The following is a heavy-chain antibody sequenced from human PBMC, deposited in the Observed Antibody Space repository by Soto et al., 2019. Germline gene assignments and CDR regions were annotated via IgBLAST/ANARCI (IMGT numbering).Heavy chain of an antibody. CDR3: VRDGSKIDGYGVQLGY. V-gene: IGHV1-8*01. D-gene: IGHD4-17*01. CDR1: GYTFTSYD. J-gene: IGHJ4*02. Sequence: QVQLVQSGAEVKKPGASVKVSCKASGYTFTSYDINWVRQATGQGLEWMGRMNPNSGDTGLAQKFQGRITMTRNTSIPTAYMELSSLRSEDTAVYYCVRDGSKIDGYGVQLGYWGQGTVVTVSS. CDR2: MNPNSGDT.